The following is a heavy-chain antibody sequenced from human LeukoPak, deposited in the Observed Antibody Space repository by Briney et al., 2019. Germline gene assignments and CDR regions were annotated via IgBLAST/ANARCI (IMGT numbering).Heavy chain of an antibody. CDR1: GFTFGDYA. J-gene: IGHJ4*02. Sequence: GGSLRLSCTASGFTFGDYAMSWVRQAPGKGLEWVGFIRSKAYGGTTEYAASVKGRFTISRDDSKSIAYLQMNSLKTEDTAVYYCTRRGGRRDGYNSPDYWGQGTLVTVSS. CDR2: IRSKAYGGTT. V-gene: IGHV3-49*04. D-gene: IGHD5-24*01. CDR3: TRRGGRRDGYNSPDY.